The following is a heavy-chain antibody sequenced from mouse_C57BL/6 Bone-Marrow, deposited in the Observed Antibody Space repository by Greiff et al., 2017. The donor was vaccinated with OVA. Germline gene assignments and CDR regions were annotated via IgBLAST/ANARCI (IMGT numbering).Heavy chain of an antibody. V-gene: IGHV1-53*01. CDR2: INPSNGGT. CDR3: ARGGYYAMDY. Sequence: QVQLQQPGTELVKPGASVKLSCKASGYTFTSYWMHWVKQRPGQGLEWIGNINPSNGGTNYNEKFKSKATLTADKSSSTAYMELRSLTSEDSAVYFCARGGYYAMDYWGQGTSVTVSS. CDR1: GYTFTSYW. J-gene: IGHJ4*01.